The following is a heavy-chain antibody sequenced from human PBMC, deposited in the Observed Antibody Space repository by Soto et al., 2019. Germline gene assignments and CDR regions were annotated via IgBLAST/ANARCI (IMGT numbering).Heavy chain of an antibody. J-gene: IGHJ4*02. V-gene: IGHV3-13*04. CDR3: ARAIGPTLFDY. Sequence: PGGSLRLSCSASGFTFSNYDMHWVRQGPGKGLEWVSAIGTAGDTNYAGSVKGRFTTSRENAKNSLYLQMNSLRAGDTAIYFCARAIGPTLFDYWGQGTLVTVSS. CDR1: GFTFSNYD. CDR2: IGTAGDT. D-gene: IGHD3-22*01.